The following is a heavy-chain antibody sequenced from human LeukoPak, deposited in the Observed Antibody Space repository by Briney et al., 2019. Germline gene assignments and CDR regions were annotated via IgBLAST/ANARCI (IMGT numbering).Heavy chain of an antibody. V-gene: IGHV3-11*01. CDR2: ISSSGITI. Sequence: GGSLRLSCAASGFTFSDYYMSWIRQAPGKGLEWVSYISSSGITIYYADSVKGRFTISRDNAKNSLYLQMNSPRAEDTAVYYCARKGDIVATNWFDPWGQGTLVTVSS. D-gene: IGHD5-12*01. J-gene: IGHJ5*02. CDR1: GFTFSDYY. CDR3: ARKGDIVATNWFDP.